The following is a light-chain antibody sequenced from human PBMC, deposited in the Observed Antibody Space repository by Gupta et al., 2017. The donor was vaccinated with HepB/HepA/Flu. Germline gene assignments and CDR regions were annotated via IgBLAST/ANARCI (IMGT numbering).Light chain of an antibody. CDR2: STN. V-gene: IGLV8-61*01. J-gene: IGLJ3*02. Sequence: QTVVTQESSFSVSPGGTVTLTCGLSSGSVSTSYYPRWYQQTPGQAPRTLIYSTNTRSSGVPDRFSGSILGNKAALTITGAQADDESDYYCVLYMGSGTWVFGGGTKLTVL. CDR1: SGSVSTSYY. CDR3: VLYMGSGTWV.